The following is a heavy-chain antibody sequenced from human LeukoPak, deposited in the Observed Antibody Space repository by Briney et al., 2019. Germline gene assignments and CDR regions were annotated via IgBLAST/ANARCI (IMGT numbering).Heavy chain of an antibody. CDR2: INHSGST. J-gene: IGHJ4*02. CDR1: GGSFSGYY. Sequence: PSETLSLTCAVYGGSFSGYYWSWIRQPPGKGLEWIGEINHSGSTNYNPSLKSRVTISVDTSKNQFSLKLSSVTAADTAAYYCARYSSSSSVYYWGQGTLVTVSS. V-gene: IGHV4-34*01. CDR3: ARYSSSSSVYY. D-gene: IGHD6-6*01.